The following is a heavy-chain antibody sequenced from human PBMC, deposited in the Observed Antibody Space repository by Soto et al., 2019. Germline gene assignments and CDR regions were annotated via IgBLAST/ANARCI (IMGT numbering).Heavy chain of an antibody. V-gene: IGHV4-31*03. D-gene: IGHD6-13*01. CDR2: IYYSGST. J-gene: IGHJ4*02. CDR3: ARGIFLAPAAAYFDF. CDR1: GRSVSSAGFY. Sequence: QVQLQESGPGLVKPSQTLSLTCSVSGRSVSSAGFYWTWIRQHPGKGLEWIGYIYYSGSTYYSPSLKSRVTISIDTSDNQFSLKLSSVTAADTAVYYCARGIFLAPAAAYFDFWGQGTLVTVSS.